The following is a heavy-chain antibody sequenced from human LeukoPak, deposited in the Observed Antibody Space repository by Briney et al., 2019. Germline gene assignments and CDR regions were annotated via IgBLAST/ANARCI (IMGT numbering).Heavy chain of an antibody. Sequence: KPSETLSLTCTVSGGSISSSSSDYYWGWIRQPPGKGLEWIGSIYYSGATYYSPSLTSRVTISVDTSKNQFSLKLSSVTAADAAVYYCARGLRGLISGTYFQHWSQGTRVTVSS. D-gene: IGHD1-14*01. CDR2: IYYSGAT. CDR1: GGSISSSSSDYY. CDR3: ARGLRGLISGTYFQH. V-gene: IGHV4-39*01. J-gene: IGHJ1*01.